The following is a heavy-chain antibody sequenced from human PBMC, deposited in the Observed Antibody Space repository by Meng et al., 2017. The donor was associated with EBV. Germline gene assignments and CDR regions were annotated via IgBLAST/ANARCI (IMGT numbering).Heavy chain of an antibody. Sequence: QVQWVQSAAEVKRPGSSVNVSVNTAGGPFRYYAISWVRQAPGQGLEWLGGFLPRLGAPNYAQKFHGRVKITADESTSTHYMDLSSLRSEDTAIYYCASESGRGYTPDYWGQGTLVTVSS. CDR2: FLPRLGAP. D-gene: IGHD3-10*01. CDR1: GGPFRYYA. V-gene: IGHV1-69*01. J-gene: IGHJ4*02. CDR3: ASESGRGYTPDY.